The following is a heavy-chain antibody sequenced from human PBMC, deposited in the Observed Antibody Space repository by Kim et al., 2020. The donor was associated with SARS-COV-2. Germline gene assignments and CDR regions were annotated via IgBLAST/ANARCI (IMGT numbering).Heavy chain of an antibody. V-gene: IGHV1-69*01. D-gene: IGHD1-1*01. Sequence: QNFQGRVTITADESTSTGYLELSSLRSDDTAVYYCARPLVELERLSAFDIWGQGTLVTVSS. J-gene: IGHJ3*02. CDR3: ARPLVELERLSAFDI.